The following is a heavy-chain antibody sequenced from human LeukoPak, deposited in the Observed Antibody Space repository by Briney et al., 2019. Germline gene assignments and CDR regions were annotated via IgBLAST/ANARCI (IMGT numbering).Heavy chain of an antibody. CDR2: ISASGGST. D-gene: IGHD6-19*01. J-gene: IGHJ4*02. V-gene: IGHV3-23*01. Sequence: GGSLRLSCAASGITFSSYAMSWVRQAPGKGLEWVSTISASGGSTYYADSVKGRFTISRDNSKSTLYLQMNSLRAEDTAVYYCAKDRTLYSSGRTLAFWGQGTLVTVSS. CDR1: GITFSSYA. CDR3: AKDRTLYSSGRTLAF.